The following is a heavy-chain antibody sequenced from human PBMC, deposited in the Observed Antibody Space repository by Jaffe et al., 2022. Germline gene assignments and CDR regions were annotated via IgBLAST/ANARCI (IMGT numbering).Heavy chain of an antibody. CDR3: ARVCRQWLVLRGRCFDY. CDR1: GYTFTSYD. Sequence: QVQLVQSGAEVKKPGASVKVSCKASGYTFTSYDINWVRQATGQGLEWMGWMNPNSGNTGYAQKFQGRVTMTRNTSISTAYMELSSLRSEDTAVYYCARVCRQWLVLRGRCFDYWGQGTLVTVSS. CDR2: MNPNSGNT. J-gene: IGHJ4*02. D-gene: IGHD6-19*01. V-gene: IGHV1-8*01.